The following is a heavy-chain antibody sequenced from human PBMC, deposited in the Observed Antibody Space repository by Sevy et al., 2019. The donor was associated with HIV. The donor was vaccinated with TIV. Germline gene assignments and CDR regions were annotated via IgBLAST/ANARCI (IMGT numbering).Heavy chain of an antibody. CDR3: ARIARGIAADYYFDY. V-gene: IGHV1-18*04. J-gene: IGHJ4*02. CDR1: GYTFTSYG. D-gene: IGHD6-25*01. CDR2: ISAYNGNT. Sequence: ASVNVSCKASGYTFTSYGISWVRQAPGQGLEWMGWISAYNGNTNYAQKLQGRVTMTTDTSTSTAYMELRSLRSDDTAVYYCARIARGIAADYYFDYWGQGTLVTVSS.